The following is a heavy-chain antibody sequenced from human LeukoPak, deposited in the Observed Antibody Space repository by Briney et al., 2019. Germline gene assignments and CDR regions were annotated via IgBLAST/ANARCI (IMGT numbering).Heavy chain of an antibody. J-gene: IGHJ4*02. CDR3: AKGQGIYGSGSYSNFDY. CDR1: EFTFSSYA. CDR2: ISGSGTST. V-gene: IGHV3-23*01. D-gene: IGHD3-10*01. Sequence: GGSLRLSCAASEFTFSSYALSWVRQPPGKGLEWVSAISGSGTSTYYADSVKGRFTISRDNSKNTLYLQMNSLRAEDTAVYYCAKGQGIYGSGSYSNFDYWGQGTLVTVSS.